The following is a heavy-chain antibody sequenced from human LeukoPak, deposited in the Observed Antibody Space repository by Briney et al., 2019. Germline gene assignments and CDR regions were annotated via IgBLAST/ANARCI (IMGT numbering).Heavy chain of an antibody. V-gene: IGHV4-61*02. CDR3: ARVQMRWFGEFTPHFDY. CDR2: IYTSGST. D-gene: IGHD3-10*01. Sequence: SETLSLTCTVSGGSISSGSYYWSWIRQPAGKGLEWIGRIYTSGSTNYNPSLKSRVTISVDTSKNQFSLKLSSVTAADTAVYYCARVQMRWFGEFTPHFDYWGQGTLVTVSS. CDR1: GGSISSGSYY. J-gene: IGHJ4*02.